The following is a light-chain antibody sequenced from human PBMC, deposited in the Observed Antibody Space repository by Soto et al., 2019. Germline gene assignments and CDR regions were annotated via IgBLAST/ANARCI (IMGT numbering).Light chain of an antibody. CDR2: AAS. CDR1: QDISSW. V-gene: IGKV1-12*01. CDR3: QQADSFPLT. J-gene: IGKJ4*01. Sequence: DIQMTQSPSSVSASVGDRVTITCRASQDISSWLTWYQQKPGKAPKLLIYAASSLKSGVPSRFSGSGSGTDFTLSITSLQTEDFATYYCQQADSFPLTFGGGTRVEMK.